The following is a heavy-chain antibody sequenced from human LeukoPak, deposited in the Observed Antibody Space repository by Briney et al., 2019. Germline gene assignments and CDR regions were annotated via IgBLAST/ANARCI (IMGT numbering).Heavy chain of an antibody. D-gene: IGHD6-13*01. J-gene: IGHJ4*02. CDR3: ARAAAAAGGQYFDY. CDR2: IYYSGST. V-gene: IGHV4-59*12. CDR1: GASISTYY. Sequence: PSETLSLTCTVSGASISTYYWSWIRQPPGKGLEWIGYIYYSGSTNYNPSLKSRVTMSVDTSKNQFSLKLSSVTAADTAVYYCARAAAAAGGQYFDYWGQGTLVAVSS.